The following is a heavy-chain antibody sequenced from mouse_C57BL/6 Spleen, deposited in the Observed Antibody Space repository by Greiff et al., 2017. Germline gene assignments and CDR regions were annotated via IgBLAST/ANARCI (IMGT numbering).Heavy chain of an antibody. CDR1: GYAFSSSW. Sequence: VKLVESGPELVKPGASVKISCKASGYAFSSSWMNWVKQRPGKGLEWIGRIYPGDGDTNYNGKFKGKATLTADKSSSTAYMQLSSLTSEDSAVYFCASQIYDGYYFDYWGQGTTLTVSS. J-gene: IGHJ2*01. CDR3: ASQIYDGYYFDY. CDR2: IYPGDGDT. D-gene: IGHD2-3*01. V-gene: IGHV1-82*01.